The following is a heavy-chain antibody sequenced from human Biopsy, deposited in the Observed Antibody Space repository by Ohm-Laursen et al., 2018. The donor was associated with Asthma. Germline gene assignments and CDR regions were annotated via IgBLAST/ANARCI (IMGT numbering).Heavy chain of an antibody. CDR1: RFTYE. CDR3: AKEGVAGTHIED. J-gene: IGHJ4*02. CDR2: ISYDGSSI. D-gene: IGHD6-19*01. V-gene: IGHV3-30*04. Sequence: SLRLSCAASRFTYEMHWVRQAPGKGLEWVAVISYDGSSIYYADSVKGRFTISRDNSKNTLSLQMNSLTAEDTAVYYCAKEGVAGTHIEDWGQGTLVTVPS.